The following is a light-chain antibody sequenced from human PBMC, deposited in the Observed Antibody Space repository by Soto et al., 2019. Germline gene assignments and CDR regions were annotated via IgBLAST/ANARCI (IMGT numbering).Light chain of an antibody. V-gene: IGLV2-14*01. CDR2: QVT. Sequence: QSALTQPASVSGSPGQSITISCTGTSSDIAIYNFVSCYQQHPGKAPRVMIFQVTNRASGVSTRFSGSKAGNTASLTISGLLAEDEADYYCSSYADSTDYVFGTGTKLTVL. J-gene: IGLJ1*01. CDR1: SSDIAIYNF. CDR3: SSYADSTDYV.